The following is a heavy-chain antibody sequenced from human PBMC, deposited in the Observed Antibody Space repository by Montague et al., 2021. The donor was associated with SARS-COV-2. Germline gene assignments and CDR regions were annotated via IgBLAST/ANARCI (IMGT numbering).Heavy chain of an antibody. D-gene: IGHD3-10*01. J-gene: IGHJ4*02. CDR2: ISYEGSIQ. Sequence: SLRLSCAASGFSFNNFAMHWVRQAPGQGLEWVAVISYEGSIQYYADSVKGRFAISRDCSKNTLDLQMSSLRAEDTAVYYCAKDVTICWFERGKGTFDNWGQGTLVAVSS. V-gene: IGHV3-30*18. CDR3: AKDVTICWFERGKGTFDN. CDR1: GFSFNNFA.